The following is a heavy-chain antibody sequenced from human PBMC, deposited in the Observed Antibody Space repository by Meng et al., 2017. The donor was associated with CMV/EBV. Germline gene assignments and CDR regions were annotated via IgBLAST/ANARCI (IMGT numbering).Heavy chain of an antibody. Sequence: RLEPQEAGPGLVKPSETLSLTCTVSGGSISSSSYYWGWIRQPPGKGLEWIGSIYYSGSTYYNPSLKSRVTISVDTSKNQFSLKLSSVTAADTAVYYCASRITIFGVVTAFDPWGQGTLVTVSS. V-gene: IGHV4-39*06. J-gene: IGHJ5*02. CDR3: ASRITIFGVVTAFDP. D-gene: IGHD3-3*01. CDR1: GGSISSSSYY. CDR2: IYYSGST.